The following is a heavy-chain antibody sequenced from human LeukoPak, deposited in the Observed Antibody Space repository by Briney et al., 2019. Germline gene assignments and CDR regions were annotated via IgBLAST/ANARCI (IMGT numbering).Heavy chain of an antibody. CDR1: GYTFTSYY. Sequence: ASVKVSCKASGYTFTSYYMHWVRQAPGQGLEWMGWMNPNSGNTGYAQKFQGRVTITRNTSISTAYMELSSLRSEDTAVYYCASLIGGGYDEDAFDIWGQGTMVTVSS. V-gene: IGHV1-8*03. J-gene: IGHJ3*02. D-gene: IGHD5-12*01. CDR2: MNPNSGNT. CDR3: ASLIGGGYDEDAFDI.